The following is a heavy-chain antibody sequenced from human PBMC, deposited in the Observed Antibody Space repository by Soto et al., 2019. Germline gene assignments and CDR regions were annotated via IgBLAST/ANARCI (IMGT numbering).Heavy chain of an antibody. V-gene: IGHV3-30*18. Sequence: PVVSLRLSWAASGCTFGSYGVHWVRQDPGKGLEWVAVISYDGSNKYYADSVKGRFTISRDNSKNTLYLQMNSLRADDTAVYYCAKIPSGISDPWFAPWGQGTLVPGSS. CDR2: ISYDGSNK. J-gene: IGHJ5*02. CDR3: AKIPSGISDPWFAP. D-gene: IGHD1-20*01. CDR1: GCTFGSYG.